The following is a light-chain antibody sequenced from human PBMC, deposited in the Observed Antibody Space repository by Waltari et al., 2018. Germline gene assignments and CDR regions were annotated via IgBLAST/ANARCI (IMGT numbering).Light chain of an antibody. CDR2: DVN. V-gene: IGLV2-14*01. CDR3: SSYTNYATVI. J-gene: IGLJ2*01. CDR1: SSDVGYYNY. Sequence: QSALTQPASVSGSPGPSITISCTGTSSDVGYYNYVSWYQQHPGKAPKLMISDVNKRPSGVSNRFSGSKSGNTASLTISGLQAEDEADYYCSSYTNYATVIFGGGTKLTVL.